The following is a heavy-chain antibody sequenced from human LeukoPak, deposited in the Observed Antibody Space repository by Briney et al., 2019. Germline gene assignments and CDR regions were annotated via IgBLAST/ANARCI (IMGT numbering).Heavy chain of an antibody. V-gene: IGHV1-8*03. D-gene: IGHD3-16*01. CDR2: MNPNSGNT. J-gene: IGHJ4*02. Sequence: GASVTVSCKASGYTFSSYDINWVRQATGQGLEWMGWMNPNSGNTGYAQKFQGRVTITRNTSISTAYMELSSLRSEDTAVYYCARAGDGGLDLLDYWGQGTLVTVSS. CDR3: ARAGDGGLDLLDY. CDR1: GYTFSSYD.